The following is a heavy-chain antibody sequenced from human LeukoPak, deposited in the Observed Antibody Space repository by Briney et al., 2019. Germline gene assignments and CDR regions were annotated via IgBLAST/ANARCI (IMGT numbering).Heavy chain of an antibody. V-gene: IGHV4-4*07. CDR1: GGSISIYY. CDR3: ARSSDSSGYYGGGIIDY. D-gene: IGHD6-19*01. CDR2: IYTNENT. Sequence: TSETLSLTCTVSGGSISIYYWNWIRQPAGKGLEWIGRIYTNENTFFNPSLKSRVTMSVDTSKNQFSLQLTSVTAADAAVYYCARSSDSSGYYGGGIIDYWGQGTLVTVSS. J-gene: IGHJ4*02.